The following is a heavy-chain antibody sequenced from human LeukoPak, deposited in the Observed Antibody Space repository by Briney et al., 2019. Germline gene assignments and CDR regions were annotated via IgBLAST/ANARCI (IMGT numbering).Heavy chain of an antibody. CDR1: GGTFSSYA. D-gene: IGHD2-2*02. CDR2: IIPIFGTA. Sequence: ASVKVSCKASGGTFSSYAISWVRQAPGQGLEWMGRIIPIFGTANYAQKFQGRVTITTAESTSTAYMELSSLRSEDTAVYYCARGLPIGYCSSTSCYTMGYWGQGTLVTVSS. CDR3: ARGLPIGYCSSTSCYTMGY. V-gene: IGHV1-69*05. J-gene: IGHJ4*02.